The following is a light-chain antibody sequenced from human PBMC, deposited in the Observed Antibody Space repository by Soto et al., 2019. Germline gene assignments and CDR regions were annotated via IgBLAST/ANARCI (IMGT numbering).Light chain of an antibody. CDR3: QQLHGYPIT. V-gene: IGKV1-5*01. CDR2: DAS. J-gene: IGKJ5*01. Sequence: DIHMTQSPATLPASVGDRVTITCRASQSISNWLAWYQQKPGKAPNLLIYDASSFQSGVPSRFSGSGSGTHFTLTISSLQPEDFATYYCQQLHGYPITFGQGTRLEIK. CDR1: QSISNW.